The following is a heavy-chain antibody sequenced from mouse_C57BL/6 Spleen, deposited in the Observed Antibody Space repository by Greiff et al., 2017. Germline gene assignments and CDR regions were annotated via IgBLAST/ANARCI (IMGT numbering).Heavy chain of an antibody. J-gene: IGHJ2*01. CDR2: IYPGDGDT. Sequence: QVQLKQSGAELVKPGASVKISCKASGYAFSSYWMNWVKQRPGKGLEWIGQIYPGDGDTNYNGKFKGKATLTADKSSSTAYMQLSSLTSEDSAVYFCERPITTVGGYYFDYWGQGTTLTVSS. V-gene: IGHV1-80*01. D-gene: IGHD1-1*01. CDR3: ERPITTVGGYYFDY. CDR1: GYAFSSYW.